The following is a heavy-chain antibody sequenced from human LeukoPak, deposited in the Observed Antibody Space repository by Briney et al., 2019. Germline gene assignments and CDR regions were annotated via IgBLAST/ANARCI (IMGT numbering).Heavy chain of an antibody. CDR3: ARVYSGYDSHFDY. CDR2: IIPIFGIA. V-gene: IGHV1-69*04. D-gene: IGHD5-12*01. Sequence: SVKVSCKASGGTFRRYAISWVRQAPGQGLEWMGRIIPIFGIANYAQKFQGRVTITADKSTSTAYMERSSLRSEDTAVYYCARVYSGYDSHFDYWGQGTLVTVSS. CDR1: GGTFRRYA. J-gene: IGHJ4*02.